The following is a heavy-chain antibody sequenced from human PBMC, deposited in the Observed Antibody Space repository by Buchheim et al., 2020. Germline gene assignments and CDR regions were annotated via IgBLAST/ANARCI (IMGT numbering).Heavy chain of an antibody. CDR3: TTFTSWCMGN. CDR2: VKSKTDGGTT. J-gene: IGHJ4*02. D-gene: IGHD2-8*01. V-gene: IGHV3-15*01. Sequence: EVQLVESGGGLVKPGGSLRLSCAASGFTFSNAWMSWVRQAPGKGLEWVGRVKSKTDGGTTDYAAPVKGRFTISRDDSKNTLYLQMDSLISADTAVYFCTTFTSWCMGNWGQGTLVLSP. CDR1: GFTFSNAW.